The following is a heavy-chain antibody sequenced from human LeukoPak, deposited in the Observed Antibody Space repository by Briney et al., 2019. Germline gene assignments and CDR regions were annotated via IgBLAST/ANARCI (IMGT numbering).Heavy chain of an antibody. CDR1: GFSFSSYW. CDR2: INIDESTT. V-gene: IGHV3-74*01. Sequence: PGGSLRLSCAASGFSFSSYWMHWVRQAPGKGLVWVSRINIDESTTTYAGAVKGRFTISRDNAKNTLSLQMNSLRADDTAVYYCISDHTCHDDYWGQGTLVTVSS. J-gene: IGHJ4*02. CDR3: ISDHTCHDDY.